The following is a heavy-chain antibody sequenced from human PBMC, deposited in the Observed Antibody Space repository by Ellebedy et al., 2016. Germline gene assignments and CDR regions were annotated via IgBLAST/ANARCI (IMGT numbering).Heavy chain of an antibody. CDR2: IYYSGST. Sequence: SETLSLXXTVSGGSISSGGYYWSWIRQPPGKGLEWIGYIYYSGSTNYNPSLKSRVTISVDTSKNQFSLKLSSVTAADTAVYYCASFDAHSSSWYGGAFDIWGQGTMVTVSS. CDR1: GGSISSGGYY. J-gene: IGHJ3*02. V-gene: IGHV4-61*08. D-gene: IGHD6-13*01. CDR3: ASFDAHSSSWYGGAFDI.